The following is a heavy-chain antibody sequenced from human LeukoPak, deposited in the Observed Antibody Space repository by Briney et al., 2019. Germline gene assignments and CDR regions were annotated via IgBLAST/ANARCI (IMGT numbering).Heavy chain of an antibody. V-gene: IGHV1-2*02. CDR2: INPNSGGT. Sequence: ASVKVSCTASGYTFTGYYMHWVRQAPGQGLEWMGWINPNSGGTNYAQKFQGRVTMTRDTSISTAYMELSRLRSDDTAVYYCARRRRDGYNSYYFDYWGQGTLVTVSS. J-gene: IGHJ4*02. CDR3: ARRRRDGYNSYYFDY. CDR1: GYTFTGYY. D-gene: IGHD5-24*01.